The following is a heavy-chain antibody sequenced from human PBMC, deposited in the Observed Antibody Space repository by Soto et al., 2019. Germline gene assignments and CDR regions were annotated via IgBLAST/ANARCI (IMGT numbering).Heavy chain of an antibody. V-gene: IGHV4-39*01. J-gene: IGHJ4*02. CDR3: ARHFSVDYFDY. CDR1: GDPITSNSYF. Sequence: QLQLQESGQGLVKPSDTLSLTCTVSGDPITSNSYFWAWIRQPQGKGLDWIGSINFSGTTYYNPYLKSRVTISVDRSKNQFALKLSSVTAADTAVYYCARHFSVDYFDYWGQGALVNVSS. CDR2: INFSGTT.